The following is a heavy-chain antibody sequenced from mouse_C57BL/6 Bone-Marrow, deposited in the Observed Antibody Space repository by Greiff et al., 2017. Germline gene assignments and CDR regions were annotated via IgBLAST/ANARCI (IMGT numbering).Heavy chain of an antibody. CDR3: MRQGYYGSVSMDY. V-gene: IGHV5-12*01. CDR2: LSNGGSST. J-gene: IGHJ4*01. D-gene: IGHD1-1*01. CDR1: GFTFSDYY. Sequence: EVTLVESGGGLVQPGGSLKLSCAASGFTFSDYYMYWVRQTPEKRLEWVAYLSNGGSSTYYPDPVKGRFPFSRHNAKNTLYLPMSRLRSEDTAMYYSMRQGYYGSVSMDYWGQGTSGTVSS.